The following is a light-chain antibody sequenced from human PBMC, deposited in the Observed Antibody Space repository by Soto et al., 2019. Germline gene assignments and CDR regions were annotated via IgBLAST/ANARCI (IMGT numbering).Light chain of an antibody. CDR1: QSIDNY. J-gene: IGKJ3*01. Sequence: EIVLTQSPATLSLSPGERATLSCRASQSIDNYLAWYQQKPGQAPRLLIYDASIRATGIPARFSGSGSGTDFTLTISSLETEDVAVYYCQQRSNWPPFTFGPGTKVDI. CDR2: DAS. CDR3: QQRSNWPPFT. V-gene: IGKV3-11*01.